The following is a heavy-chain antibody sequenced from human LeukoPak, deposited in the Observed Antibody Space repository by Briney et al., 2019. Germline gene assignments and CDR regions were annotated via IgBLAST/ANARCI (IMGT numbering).Heavy chain of an antibody. CDR2: IYYSGST. CDR1: GGSISSYY. V-gene: IGHV4-59*08. J-gene: IGHJ4*02. CDR3: ARQSGSRAGLFDY. Sequence: PSETLSLTCAVSGGSISSYYWSWIRQPPGKGLEWIGYIYYSGSTNYNPSLRSRISLSVDTSKNQVSLSLSSATAADTAVYYCARQSGSRAGLFDYWGQGTLVTVS. D-gene: IGHD3-10*01.